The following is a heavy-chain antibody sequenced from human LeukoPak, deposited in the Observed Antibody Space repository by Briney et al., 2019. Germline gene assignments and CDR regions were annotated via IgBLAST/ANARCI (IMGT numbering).Heavy chain of an antibody. CDR1: GFTFDDYA. CDR2: ISWNGGTI. D-gene: IGHD7-27*01. CDR3: AKDMTPTGGGENYFDY. V-gene: IGHV3-9*01. Sequence: GGSLRLSCAASGFTFDDYAMHWVRQAPGKGLEWVSGISWNGGTIDYADSVKGRFTISRDNAKSSLYLQMNSLRTEDTAFYYCAKDMTPTGGGENYFDYWGQGTLVTVSS. J-gene: IGHJ4*02.